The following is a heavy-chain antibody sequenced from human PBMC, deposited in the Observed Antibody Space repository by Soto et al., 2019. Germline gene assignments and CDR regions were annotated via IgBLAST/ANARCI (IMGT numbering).Heavy chain of an antibody. Sequence: VQLVESGGGVVQPGRSLRLSCAASGFTFSDYAMHWVRQAPGKGLEWVAVVSHDGRNTHYADSVKGRFTISIDRSNNTVSLGITSMRAEDTAGYYCAKGGRQWLVTSDFNYWGQGAVVTVSS. V-gene: IGHV3-30*18. D-gene: IGHD6-19*01. CDR2: VSHDGRNT. CDR3: AKGGRQWLVTSDFNY. J-gene: IGHJ4*02. CDR1: GFTFSDYA.